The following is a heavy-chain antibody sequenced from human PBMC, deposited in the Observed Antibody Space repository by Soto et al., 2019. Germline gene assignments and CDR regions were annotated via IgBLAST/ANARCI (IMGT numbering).Heavy chain of an antibody. V-gene: IGHV4-39*01. CDR3: ARGIAAPPFFDF. Sequence: QLQLQESGPGLVKPSETLSLICTVSGGSISSSTYYWGWIRQPPGQGLEWIGSIYYSGSTYYNPSLKSRVTISVDTSKSQFSLKLSSVTAADTAVYYCARGIAAPPFFDFWGQGTLVTVSS. CDR2: IYYSGST. D-gene: IGHD6-6*01. CDR1: GGSISSSTYY. J-gene: IGHJ4*02.